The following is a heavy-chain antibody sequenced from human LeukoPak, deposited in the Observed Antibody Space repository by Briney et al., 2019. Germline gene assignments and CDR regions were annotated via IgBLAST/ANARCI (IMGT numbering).Heavy chain of an antibody. D-gene: IGHD2-21*02. CDR2: IYYSGST. CDR1: GGSISSGDYY. Sequence: SETLSLTCTVSGGSISSGDYYWSWIRQPPGKGLEWIGYIYYSGSTYYNPSLKSRVTISVDTSKNQFSLKLSSVTAADTAVYYCAREGLGVVTAIYYFDYWGQGTLVTVSS. J-gene: IGHJ4*02. CDR3: AREGLGVVTAIYYFDY. V-gene: IGHV4-30-4*01.